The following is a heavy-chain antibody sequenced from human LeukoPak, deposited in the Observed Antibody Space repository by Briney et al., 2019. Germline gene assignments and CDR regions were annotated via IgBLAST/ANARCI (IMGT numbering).Heavy chain of an antibody. CDR3: AREDSEVGAYY. Sequence: SETLSLTCTVSGGSISSYYWSWIRQPPGKGLEWIGYIYYSGSTNYNPSLKSRVTISVDTSKNQFSLKLSSVTAADTAVYHCAREDSEVGAYYWGQGTLVTVSS. CDR1: GGSISSYY. V-gene: IGHV4-59*01. J-gene: IGHJ4*02. CDR2: IYYSGST. D-gene: IGHD1-26*01.